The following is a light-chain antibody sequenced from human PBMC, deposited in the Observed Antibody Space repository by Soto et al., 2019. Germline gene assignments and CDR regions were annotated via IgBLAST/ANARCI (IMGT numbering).Light chain of an antibody. Sequence: IALTQSPGTLSLSPGDRATLSCRARQSVPNNYIAWYQQKPRQAPRLLIYGASRRATGIPDRFSGSGSGTDFTLTINRLAPEDSAMYYCQQYGSSPYNFGQGSKLEI. CDR2: GAS. V-gene: IGKV3-20*01. CDR3: QQYGSSPYN. CDR1: QSVPNNY. J-gene: IGKJ2*01.